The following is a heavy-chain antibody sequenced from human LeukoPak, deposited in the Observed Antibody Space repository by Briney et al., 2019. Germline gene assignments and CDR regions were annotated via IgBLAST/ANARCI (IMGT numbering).Heavy chain of an antibody. CDR1: GFTFSDYY. CDR2: ISSSGSTI. J-gene: IGHJ4*02. V-gene: IGHV3-11*04. Sequence: PGGSLRLSCATSGFTFSDYYMNWIRHSPENGLEWVSFISSSGSTIYYTDSVKGRFTISRDNAKNSLYLQMNNLRAEDTAVYYCASLSYSSRTWDYWGQGTLVTVSS. D-gene: IGHD6-13*01. CDR3: ASLSYSSRTWDY.